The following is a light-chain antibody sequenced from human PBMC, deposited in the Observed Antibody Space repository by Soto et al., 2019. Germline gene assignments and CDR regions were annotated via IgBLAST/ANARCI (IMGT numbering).Light chain of an antibody. CDR3: SSYAGSSNV. CDR1: SSDVGGYNY. J-gene: IGLJ1*01. V-gene: IGLV2-8*01. CDR2: EVN. Sequence: LTQPPSASGSPGQSVAISCTGTSSDVGGYNYVSWYQQHPGKAPKLMIYEVNKRPSGAPDRFSGSKSGNTASLTVSGLQAEDEADYYCSSYAGSSNVFGTGTKVTVL.